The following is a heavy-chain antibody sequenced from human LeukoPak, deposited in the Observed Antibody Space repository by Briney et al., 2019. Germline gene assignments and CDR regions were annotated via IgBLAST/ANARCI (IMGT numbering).Heavy chain of an antibody. CDR1: GFDIGRNY. V-gene: IGHV3-53*01. J-gene: IGHJ4*02. Sequence: GGSLRLSCAASGFDIGRNYMTWVRQAPGKGLEWVSFIYSGGATYYADSVRGRFTISRDSSKNTLYLQMNSLRVEDTAVYYCARVPGYSWGQGTLVTVSS. D-gene: IGHD6-13*01. CDR3: ARVPGYS. CDR2: IYSGGAT.